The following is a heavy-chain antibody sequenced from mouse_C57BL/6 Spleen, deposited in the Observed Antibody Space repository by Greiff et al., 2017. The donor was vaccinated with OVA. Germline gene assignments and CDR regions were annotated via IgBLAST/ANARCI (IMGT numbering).Heavy chain of an antibody. CDR2: ISGGGGNN. D-gene: IGHD1-1*01. Sequence: EVHLVESGGGLVKPGGSLKLSCAASGFTFSSYTMSWVRQTPEKRLEWVATISGGGGNNYYPDSVQGRFTISRDNAKNTLYLQRSSLRSEDTALYYSARVGAITTVVAHWYFDVWGKGTTVTVSS. CDR3: ARVGAITTVVAHWYFDV. V-gene: IGHV5-9*01. CDR1: GFTFSSYT. J-gene: IGHJ1*03.